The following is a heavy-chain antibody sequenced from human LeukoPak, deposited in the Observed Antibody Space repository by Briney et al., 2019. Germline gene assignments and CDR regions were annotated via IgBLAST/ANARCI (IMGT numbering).Heavy chain of an antibody. CDR1: GYNFASYW. Sequence: KCGESLKISCKGSGYNFASYWIGWARQMPGRGLEWMGIIYPANSDTRYSLSFQGQVTISADKSITTAYLQWSSLKASDTAMYYCARLEGVDGYNLKYYGMDVWGQGTTVIVSS. CDR3: ARLEGVDGYNLKYYGMDV. V-gene: IGHV5-51*01. D-gene: IGHD5-24*01. J-gene: IGHJ6*02. CDR2: IYPANSDT.